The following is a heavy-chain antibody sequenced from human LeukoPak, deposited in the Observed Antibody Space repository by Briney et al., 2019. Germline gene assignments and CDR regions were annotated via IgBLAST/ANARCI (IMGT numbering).Heavy chain of an antibody. D-gene: IGHD1-26*01. Sequence: PGGSLRLSCAASGFTFSSYAMSWVRQAPGKGLEWVSAISGGGGGTYYADSVKGRFTISRDNSKNTLYLQMNSLRAEDTAIYYCAKGMGATVRYYYYYMDVWGKGTTVTVSS. J-gene: IGHJ6*03. CDR2: ISGGGGGT. V-gene: IGHV3-23*01. CDR1: GFTFSSYA. CDR3: AKGMGATVRYYYYYMDV.